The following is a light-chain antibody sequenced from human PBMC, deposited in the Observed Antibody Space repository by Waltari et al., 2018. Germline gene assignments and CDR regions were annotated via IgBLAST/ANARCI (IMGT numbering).Light chain of an antibody. J-gene: IGKJ2*01. Sequence: DIVLTQSPGTLSLSPGEKAILSCRASQSLNVAYVSWYQYNSGQAPRLFIYGALYTAADTPDRFSGSGSGTDFTLTITRLEPDEFAVYYCQQYDTSPGTFGQGTRLEMK. CDR3: QQYDTSPGT. CDR1: QSLNVAY. CDR2: GAL. V-gene: IGKV3-20*01.